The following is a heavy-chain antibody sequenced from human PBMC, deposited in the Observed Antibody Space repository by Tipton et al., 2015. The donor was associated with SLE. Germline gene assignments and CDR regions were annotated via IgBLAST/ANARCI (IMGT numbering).Heavy chain of an antibody. Sequence: TLSLTCTVSGDSINNTSYFWGWIRQPPGKGLVWIGSIYYTGSTNYNPSLQSRVTISTHTSKNQLSLKLSSVTPADTAVYYCARATVTSSGGYYGMDVWGQGTTVTVSS. CDR1: GDSINNTSYF. CDR2: IYYTGST. CDR3: ARATVTSSGGYYGMDV. D-gene: IGHD4-11*01. V-gene: IGHV4-39*07. J-gene: IGHJ6*02.